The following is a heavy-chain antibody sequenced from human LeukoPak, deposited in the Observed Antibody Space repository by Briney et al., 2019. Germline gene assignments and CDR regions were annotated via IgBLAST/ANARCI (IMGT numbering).Heavy chain of an antibody. V-gene: IGHV4-59*08. CDR2: ISYSGST. D-gene: IGHD3-22*01. CDR3: ARFYYDSRGYWYYFDY. J-gene: IGHJ4*02. CDR1: GGSITSDY. Sequence: PSETLSLTCTASGGSITSDYWSWIRQPPGKGLEWIGYISYSGSTSYDPSLKSRVTISGDSSKKQFSLKLSSVTAADTAVYYCARFYYDSRGYWYYFDYWGQGTLVTVSS.